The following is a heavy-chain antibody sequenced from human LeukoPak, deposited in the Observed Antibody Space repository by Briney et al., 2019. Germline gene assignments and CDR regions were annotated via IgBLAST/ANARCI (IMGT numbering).Heavy chain of an antibody. D-gene: IGHD3-22*01. CDR3: AGLDYYDSSGYYYDLGILPN. CDR2: INHSGST. CDR1: GVSISSSNSY. V-gene: IGHV4-39*07. J-gene: IGHJ4*02. Sequence: SETLSLTCTVSGVSISSSNSYWGWIRQPPGKGLEWIGEINHSGSTNYNPSLKSRVTISVDTSKNQFSLKLSSVTAADTAVYYCAGLDYYDSSGYYYDLGILPNWGQGTLVTVSS.